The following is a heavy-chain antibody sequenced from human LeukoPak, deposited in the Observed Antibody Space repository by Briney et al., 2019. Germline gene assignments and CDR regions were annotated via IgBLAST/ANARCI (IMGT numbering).Heavy chain of an antibody. V-gene: IGHV4-4*08. CDR3: ARRPWEQWLGGFDY. J-gene: IGHJ4*02. CDR1: GGSVSSYY. Sequence: KPSETLSLTCSVSGGSVSSYYRSWIRQSPGKGLEWIGYIHNSGRTNYNPSLKSRVTGFVDTSKNQVSLRLSSVTAADTAVYYCARRPWEQWLGGFDYWGQGTLVTVSS. CDR2: IHNSGRT. D-gene: IGHD6-19*01.